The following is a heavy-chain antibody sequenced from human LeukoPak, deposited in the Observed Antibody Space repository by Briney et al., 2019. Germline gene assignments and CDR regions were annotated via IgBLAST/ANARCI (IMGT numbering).Heavy chain of an antibody. CDR3: AREKGGYAD. Sequence: FVDSVKGRFTISRDNAKNSLYLQMNSLRAEDTAVYYCAREKGGYADWGQGTLVTVSS. D-gene: IGHD5-12*01. V-gene: IGHV3-7*01. J-gene: IGHJ4*02.